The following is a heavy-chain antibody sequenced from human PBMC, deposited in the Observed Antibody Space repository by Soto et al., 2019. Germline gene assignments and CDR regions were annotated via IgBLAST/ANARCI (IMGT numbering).Heavy chain of an antibody. CDR1: GGTFSSYA. Sequence: SVKVSCKASGGTFSSYAISWVRQAPGQGLEWMGGIIPIFGTANYAQKFQGRVTITADESTSTAYMELSSLRSEDTAVYYCARKDSSGYYYDYWGQGTLVTVSS. V-gene: IGHV1-69*13. J-gene: IGHJ4*02. CDR2: IIPIFGTA. CDR3: ARKDSSGYYYDY. D-gene: IGHD3-22*01.